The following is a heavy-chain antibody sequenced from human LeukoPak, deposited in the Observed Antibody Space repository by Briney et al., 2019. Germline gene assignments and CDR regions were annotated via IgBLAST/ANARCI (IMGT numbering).Heavy chain of an antibody. Sequence: GGSLRLSCAASGLTFSSYAMSWVRQAPGKGLEWVSAISGSGGSTYYADSVKGRFTISRHNSKNTLYLQMNSLRARDTAVYSCAKASVAGYYYYGMDVWGQGTTVTVSS. CDR1: GLTFSSYA. CDR3: AKASVAGYYYYGMDV. CDR2: ISGSGGST. D-gene: IGHD6-19*01. V-gene: IGHV3-23*01. J-gene: IGHJ6*02.